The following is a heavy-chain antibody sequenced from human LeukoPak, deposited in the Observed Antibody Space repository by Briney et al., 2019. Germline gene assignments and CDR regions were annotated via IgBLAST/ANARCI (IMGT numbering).Heavy chain of an antibody. CDR3: ARDLGVYDYVWGSSDY. CDR2: ISSSGSTI. Sequence: GGSLRLSCAASGFTFSSYEMNWVGQAPGKGLEWVSYISSSGSTIYYADSVKGRFTISRDNAKNSLYLQMNSLRAEDTAVYYCARDLGVYDYVWGSSDYWGQGTLVTVSS. J-gene: IGHJ4*02. CDR1: GFTFSSYE. D-gene: IGHD3-16*01. V-gene: IGHV3-48*03.